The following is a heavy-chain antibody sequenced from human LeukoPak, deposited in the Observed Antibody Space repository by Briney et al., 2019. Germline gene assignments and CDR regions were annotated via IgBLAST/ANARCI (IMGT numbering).Heavy chain of an antibody. V-gene: IGHV3-15*01. J-gene: IGHJ4*02. CDR3: TTDARYYYDSSGYFWKD. Sequence: TGGSLRLSCAASGFTFSNAWMSWVRQAPGKGLEWVGRIKSKTDGGTTDYAAPVKGRFTISRDDSKNTLYLPMNSLKTEDTAVYYCTTDARYYYDSSGYFWKDWGQGTLVTVSS. CDR2: IKSKTDGGTT. CDR1: GFTFSNAW. D-gene: IGHD3-22*01.